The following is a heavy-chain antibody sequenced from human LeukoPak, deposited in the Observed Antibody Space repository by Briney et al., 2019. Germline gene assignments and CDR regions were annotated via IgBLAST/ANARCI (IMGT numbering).Heavy chain of an antibody. D-gene: IGHD1-1*01. CDR2: ISAYNGNT. Sequence: AASVKVSCKASGYTFTSYGISWVRQAPGQGLEWMGWISAYNGNTNYAQKLQGRVTMTADTSTSTAYMELRSLRSDDTAVYYCARAVNNWNDLDAFDIWGQGTMVTVSS. J-gene: IGHJ3*02. CDR1: GYTFTSYG. CDR3: ARAVNNWNDLDAFDI. V-gene: IGHV1-18*01.